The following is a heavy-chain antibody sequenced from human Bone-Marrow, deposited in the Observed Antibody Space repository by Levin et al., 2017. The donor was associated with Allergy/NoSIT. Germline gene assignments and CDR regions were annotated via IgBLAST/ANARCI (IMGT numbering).Heavy chain of an antibody. Sequence: GGSLRLSCKGSGYSFTSYWIGWVRQMPGKGLEWMGIIYPGDSDTRYSPSFQGQVTISADKSISTAYLQWSSLKASDTAMYYCARHHSRAAGTYINYCDYWGQGTLVTVSS. V-gene: IGHV5-51*01. CDR3: ARHHSRAAGTYINYCDY. D-gene: IGHD6-13*01. J-gene: IGHJ4*02. CDR2: IYPGDSDT. CDR1: GYSFTSYW.